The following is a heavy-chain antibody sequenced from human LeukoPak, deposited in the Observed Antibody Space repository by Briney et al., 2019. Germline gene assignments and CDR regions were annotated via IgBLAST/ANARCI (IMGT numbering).Heavy chain of an antibody. Sequence: PSETLSLTCTVSGGSISSYYWSWIRQPPGKGLEWIGYTYYSGSTNYNPSLKSRVTISVDTSKNQFSLKLSSVTAADTAVYYCARATRGTWLQFDYWGQGTLVTVSS. CDR2: TYYSGST. V-gene: IGHV4-59*01. J-gene: IGHJ4*02. D-gene: IGHD5-12*01. CDR3: ARATRGTWLQFDY. CDR1: GGSISSYY.